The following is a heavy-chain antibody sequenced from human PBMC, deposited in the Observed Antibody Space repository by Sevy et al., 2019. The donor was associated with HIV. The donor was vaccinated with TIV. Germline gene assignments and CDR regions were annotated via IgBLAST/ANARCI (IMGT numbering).Heavy chain of an antibody. CDR3: ARGSQYYYYAMDV. J-gene: IGHJ6*02. CDR2: IYYSGIT. V-gene: IGHV4-59*01. CDR1: GDSISSSY. Sequence: SETLSLTCTVSGDSISSSYWSWIRQPPGKGLEWIGYIYYSGITNYNPSLKSRVTISRDMSKNQFSLKLSSMPAADTAVYYCARGSQYYYYAMDVWGQGTTVTVSS.